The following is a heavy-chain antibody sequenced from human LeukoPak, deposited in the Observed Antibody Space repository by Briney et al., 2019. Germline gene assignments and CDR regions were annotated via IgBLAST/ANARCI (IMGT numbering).Heavy chain of an antibody. J-gene: IGHJ4*02. CDR3: ARDRATDSGSYFPDY. V-gene: IGHV1-46*01. CDR2: INPSGGST. CDR1: GYTFTSYY. D-gene: IGHD1-26*01. Sequence: ASVKVSCKASGYTFTSYYIHWVRQAPGQGLEWMGIINPSGGSTSYAQKFQGRVTMTRDTSTSTVYMELSSLRSEDTAVYYCARDRATDSGSYFPDYWGQGTLVTVSS.